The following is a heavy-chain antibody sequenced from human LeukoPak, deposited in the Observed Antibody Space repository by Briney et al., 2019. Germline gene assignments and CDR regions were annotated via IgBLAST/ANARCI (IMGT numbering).Heavy chain of an antibody. J-gene: IGHJ2*01. D-gene: IGHD2-21*02. Sequence: GGSLRLSCAASGFTFSSYAMSWVRQAPGRGLEWASAISGSGGSTYYADSVKGRFTISRDNSKNTLYLQMNSLRAEDTAVYYCAKDGVVTRYQKYWYFDLWGRGTLVTVSS. V-gene: IGHV3-23*01. CDR3: AKDGVVTRYQKYWYFDL. CDR1: GFTFSSYA. CDR2: ISGSGGST.